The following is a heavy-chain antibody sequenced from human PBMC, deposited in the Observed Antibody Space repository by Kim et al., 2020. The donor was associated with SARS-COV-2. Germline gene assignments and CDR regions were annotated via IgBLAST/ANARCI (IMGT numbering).Heavy chain of an antibody. Sequence: GGSLRLSCAASGFTFSSYAMSWVRQAPGKGLQWVSGISGSGGSTYYADSVKGRFPISRDNSKNTLYLQMNSLRAEDTAVYYCAKAHNSNYFYYGMDVWGQGTMVTVSS. J-gene: IGHJ6*02. CDR3: AKAHNSNYFYYGMDV. D-gene: IGHD4-4*01. CDR2: ISGSGGST. V-gene: IGHV3-23*01. CDR1: GFTFSSYA.